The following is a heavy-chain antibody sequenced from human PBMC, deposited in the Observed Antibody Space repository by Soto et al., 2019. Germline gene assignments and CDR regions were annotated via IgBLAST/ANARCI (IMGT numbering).Heavy chain of an antibody. CDR1: GFPFSSYT. J-gene: IGHJ6*02. CDR3: ARDTVPSLTPYQGFYYYGMDV. D-gene: IGHD2-2*01. V-gene: IGHV3-30*09. CDR2: ISFDGSRK. Sequence: GGSLRLSCTASGFPFSSYTMHWLRRAPGKGLEWVGIISFDGSRKYYADWLKGRIVISRDNSKDSLYLQMDTLRPDDTAIYYCARDTVPSLTPYQGFYYYGMDVWGQGTTVTVSS.